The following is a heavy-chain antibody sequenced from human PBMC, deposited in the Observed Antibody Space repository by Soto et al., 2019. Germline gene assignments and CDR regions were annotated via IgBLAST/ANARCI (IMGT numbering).Heavy chain of an antibody. CDR2: ISYDGSNK. J-gene: IGHJ4*02. CDR1: GFTCSSYG. V-gene: IGHV3-30*18. CDR3: AKEHGDYVVDY. D-gene: IGHD4-17*01. Sequence: VGSLRLSCAASGFTCSSYGMHWVRQAPGKGLEWVAVISYDGSNKYYADSVKGRFTISRDNSKNTLYLQMNSLRAEDTAVYYCAKEHGDYVVDYWGQGTLVTVSS.